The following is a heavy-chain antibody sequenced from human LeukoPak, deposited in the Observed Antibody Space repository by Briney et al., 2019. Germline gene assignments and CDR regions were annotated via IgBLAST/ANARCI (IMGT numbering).Heavy chain of an antibody. CDR1: GFTFSSYG. Sequence: PGGSLRLSCAASGFTFSSYGTHWVRAAPGKGRGWVAVIWYDGSNKYYADSVKGRFTISRDNSKNTLYLQMNSLRAEDTAVYYCAREPTLYCGGDCYSDYWGQGTLVTVSS. CDR2: IWYDGSNK. D-gene: IGHD2-21*02. CDR3: AREPTLYCGGDCYSDY. J-gene: IGHJ4*02. V-gene: IGHV3-33*01.